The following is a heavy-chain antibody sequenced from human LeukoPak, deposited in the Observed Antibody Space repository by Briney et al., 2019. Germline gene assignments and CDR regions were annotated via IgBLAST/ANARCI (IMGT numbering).Heavy chain of an antibody. D-gene: IGHD3-3*01. J-gene: IGHJ4*02. CDR2: IYPEDSDT. CDR3: ARQRTVTNFGVVYYFFEY. CDR1: GYSSTYSW. Sequence: GESLKISCKGSGYSSTYSWIGWVRQMPGKGLGWMGIIYPEDSDTTYSPTVLGQVTMSVDRSISTAYLQWSSLKASDTAMYYCARQRTVTNFGVVYYFFEYWAEGTLVTVSS. V-gene: IGHV5-51*01.